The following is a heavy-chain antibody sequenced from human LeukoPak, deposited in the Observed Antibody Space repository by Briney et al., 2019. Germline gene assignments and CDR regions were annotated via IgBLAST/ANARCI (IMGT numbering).Heavy chain of an antibody. CDR1: GFTFDDYA. J-gene: IGHJ5*01. D-gene: IGHD1-26*01. Sequence: QPGRSLRLSCAASGFTFDDYAMHWVRQAPGKGLEWVSYISSSSSTIYYADSVKGRFTISRDNAKNSLYLQMNSLRAEDTAVYYCARVDRIGEAWGQEPWSPSPQ. V-gene: IGHV3-48*04. CDR2: ISSSSSTI. CDR3: ARVDRIGEA.